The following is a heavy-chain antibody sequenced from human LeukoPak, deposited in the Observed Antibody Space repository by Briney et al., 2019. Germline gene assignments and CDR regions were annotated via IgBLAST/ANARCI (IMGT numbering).Heavy chain of an antibody. D-gene: IGHD6-19*01. J-gene: IGHJ4*02. CDR1: GGSISSSSYY. CDR3: ARGRLVRRISGPGSIDY. CDR2: IYYSGST. Sequence: SETLSLTCTVSGGSISSSSYYWGWIRQPPGKGLEWIGSIYYSGSTYYNPSLKSRVTISVDTSKNQFSLKLSSVTPEDTAVYYCARGRLVRRISGPGSIDYWGQGTLVTVSS. V-gene: IGHV4-39*07.